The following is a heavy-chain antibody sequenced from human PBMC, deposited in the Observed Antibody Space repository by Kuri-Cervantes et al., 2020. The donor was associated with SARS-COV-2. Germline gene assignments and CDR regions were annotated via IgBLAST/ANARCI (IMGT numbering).Heavy chain of an antibody. CDR1: CSTINSVGYS. J-gene: IGHJ5*02. V-gene: IGHV4-30-2*01. CDR2: IHPSGSA. D-gene: IGHD3-22*01. CDR3: ARVAGCAGSFCYYTNWFDH. Sequence: SCGVSCSTINSVGYSWGWVRQPPGKGLEFIGFIHPSGSAYYNPSLQSRVTISVDRSKTQFSLTVTSVTAADTAVYYCARVAGCAGSFCYYTNWFDHWGHGTLVTVSS.